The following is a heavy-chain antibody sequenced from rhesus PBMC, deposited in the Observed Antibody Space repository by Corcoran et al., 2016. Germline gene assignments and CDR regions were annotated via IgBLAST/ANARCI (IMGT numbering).Heavy chain of an antibody. Sequence: EVQLVESGGGLATPGGSLRLFCAASGFPFSDPSMHWVRQASGKGLEWVSGISDTGGSTWYADSVKGRFTISRENAKNTLYLQMDSLRAEDTAVYYCAGGQYFEFWGQGALVTVSS. J-gene: IGHJ1*01. CDR2: ISDTGGST. CDR1: GFPFSDPS. V-gene: IGHV3-59*01. CDR3: AGGQYFEF.